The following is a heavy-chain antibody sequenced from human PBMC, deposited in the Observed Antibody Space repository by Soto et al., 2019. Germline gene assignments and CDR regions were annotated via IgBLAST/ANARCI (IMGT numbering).Heavy chain of an antibody. J-gene: IGHJ4*02. CDR3: ASVRLDCGGDGPLEEFDY. CDR1: GFTFSSYS. D-gene: IGHD2-21*02. V-gene: IGHV3-21*01. Sequence: EVQLVESGGGLVKPGGSLRLSCAASGFTFSSYSMNWVRQAPGKGLEWVSSISSSSSYIYYADSVKGRFTISRDNAKNSLYLPMNSLRAEDTAVYSCASVRLDCGGDGPLEEFDYWGQGTLVTVSS. CDR2: ISSSSSYI.